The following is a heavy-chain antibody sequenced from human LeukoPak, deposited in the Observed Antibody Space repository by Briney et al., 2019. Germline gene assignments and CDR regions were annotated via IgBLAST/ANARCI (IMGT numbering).Heavy chain of an antibody. V-gene: IGHV3-74*01. CDR3: GRDGQGSTPLDY. CDR2: ISADGSST. Sequence: GSLRLSCAASGFTFNSHWMHWVRQAPGRGLGWVSGISADGSSTRYADSVNGRFTISRDNDKNTLYLQMNSLRAEDTAVYYCGRDGQGSTPLDYWGQGTLVTVSS. J-gene: IGHJ4*02. CDR1: GFTFNSHW. D-gene: IGHD1-26*01.